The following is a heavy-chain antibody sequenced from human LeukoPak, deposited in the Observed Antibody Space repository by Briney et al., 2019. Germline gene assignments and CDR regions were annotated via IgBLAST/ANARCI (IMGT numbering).Heavy chain of an antibody. Sequence: SETLSLTCGVSGGSISNTNWWSWVRQPPGQGLKWIGEISLTGLTHYNPSLESRVTVSLDKSKNQLSLNLTSVTAADTAVYYCARDLDWNDEDYYYGMDVWGQGTTVTVSS. CDR1: GGSISNTNW. D-gene: IGHD1-1*01. CDR3: ARDLDWNDEDYYYGMDV. CDR2: ISLTGLT. V-gene: IGHV4-4*02. J-gene: IGHJ6*02.